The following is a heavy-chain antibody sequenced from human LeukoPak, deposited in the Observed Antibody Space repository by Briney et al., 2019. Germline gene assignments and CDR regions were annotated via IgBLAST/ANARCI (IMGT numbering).Heavy chain of an antibody. Sequence: PGGSLRLSCAASGFTFSSYWMSWVRQAPGKGLEWVANIKQDGSEEVYVDSVKGRFTISRDNAKNSLYLQMNSLRAEDTAVYYCARAYSSVASCDYWGQGTLVTVSS. CDR3: ARAYSSVASCDY. CDR2: IKQDGSEE. J-gene: IGHJ4*02. V-gene: IGHV3-7*04. CDR1: GFTFSSYW. D-gene: IGHD6-19*01.